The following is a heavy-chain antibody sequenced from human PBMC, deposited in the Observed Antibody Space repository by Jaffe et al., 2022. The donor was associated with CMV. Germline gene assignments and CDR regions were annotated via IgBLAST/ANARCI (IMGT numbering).Heavy chain of an antibody. Sequence: EVQLVESGGGLVKPGGSLRLSCAASGFTFSSYSMNWVRQAPGKGLEWVSSISSSSSYIYYADSVKGRFTISRDNAKNSLYLQMNSLRAEDTAVYYCARWTAYCSSTSCSNYYYYYMDVWGKGTTVTVSS. CDR2: ISSSSSYI. V-gene: IGHV3-21*01. CDR3: ARWTAYCSSTSCSNYYYYYMDV. D-gene: IGHD2-2*01. J-gene: IGHJ6*03. CDR1: GFTFSSYS.